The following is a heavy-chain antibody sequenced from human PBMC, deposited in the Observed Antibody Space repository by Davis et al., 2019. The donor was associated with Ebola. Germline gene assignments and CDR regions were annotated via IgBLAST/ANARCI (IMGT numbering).Heavy chain of an antibody. J-gene: IGHJ6*02. CDR2: ISYDGSNK. CDR3: ARDLVPAAIRNPRYYYYYGMDV. Sequence: GESLKISCAASGFTFSSYWMHWVRQAPGKGLEWVAVISYDGSNKYYADSVKGRFTISRDNSKNTVSLQMNSLRAEDTAVYYCARDLVPAAIRNPRYYYYYGMDVWGQGTTVTVSS. D-gene: IGHD2-2*01. V-gene: IGHV3-30*03. CDR1: GFTFSSYW.